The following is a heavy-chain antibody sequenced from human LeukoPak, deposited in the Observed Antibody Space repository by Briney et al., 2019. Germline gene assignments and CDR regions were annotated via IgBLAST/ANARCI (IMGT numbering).Heavy chain of an antibody. D-gene: IGHD6-19*01. CDR2: ISAYNGNT. J-gene: IGHJ4*02. V-gene: IGHV1-18*01. CDR1: GYTCTSYG. Sequence: TSVKVSCKASGYTCTSYGISWVRQAPGQGLEWLGWISAYNGNTNYAQKLQGRVTMTTNTSIDTAYMELSSLTFDDTAIYYCARGRGWGILDSWGQGHLVTVSS. CDR3: ARGRGWGILDS.